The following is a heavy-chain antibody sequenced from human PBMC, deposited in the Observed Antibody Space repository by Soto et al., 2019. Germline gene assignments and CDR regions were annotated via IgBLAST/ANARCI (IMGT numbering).Heavy chain of an antibody. J-gene: IGHJ3*02. D-gene: IGHD3-16*02. Sequence: GASVKVSCKASGYTFTSYAMHWVRQAPGQRLEWMGWINAGNGNTKYSQKIQGRVTITRDTSASTAYMELSSLRSEDTAVYYCARPRYDYIWGSYHHDAFDIWGQGTIVTVSS. CDR1: GYTFTSYA. CDR2: INAGNGNT. V-gene: IGHV1-3*01. CDR3: ARPRYDYIWGSYHHDAFDI.